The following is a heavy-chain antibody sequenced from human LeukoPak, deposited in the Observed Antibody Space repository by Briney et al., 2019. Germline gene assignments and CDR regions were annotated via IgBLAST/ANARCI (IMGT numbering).Heavy chain of an antibody. V-gene: IGHV4-59*01. Sequence: SETLSLTCTVPGGSISSYYWSWIRQPPGKGLEWIGYIYYSGSTNYNPSLKSRVTISVDTSKNQFSLKLSSVTAADTAVYYCARAVSSYGAHYFDYWGQGTLVTVSS. D-gene: IGHD5-18*01. CDR3: ARAVSSYGAHYFDY. J-gene: IGHJ4*02. CDR2: IYYSGST. CDR1: GGSISSYY.